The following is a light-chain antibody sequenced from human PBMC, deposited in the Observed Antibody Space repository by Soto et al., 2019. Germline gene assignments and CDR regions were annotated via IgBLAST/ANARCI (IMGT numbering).Light chain of an antibody. Sequence: EIVMTQSPATLSVSPGERATLSCRASQSVSSNLAWYQQKPGQAPRLLIYGASTRATGIPARFSDSGSGTEFTLPISSLQSEDFAVYYCQQYNNWPPYTFGHGTKLEIK. V-gene: IGKV3-15*01. CDR1: QSVSSN. CDR2: GAS. CDR3: QQYNNWPPYT. J-gene: IGKJ2*01.